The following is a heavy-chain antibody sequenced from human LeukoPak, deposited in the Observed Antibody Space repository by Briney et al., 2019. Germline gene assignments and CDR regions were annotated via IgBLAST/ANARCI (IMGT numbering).Heavy chain of an antibody. CDR1: GYTFTGYY. Sequence: ASVKVSCKASGYTFTGYYMHWVRQAPGQGLEWMGWINPNSGGTNYAQKFQGRVTMTRDTSISTAYMELSRLRSDDTAVYYCARVGWYDFWSGYYFDYWGQGTLVTVSS. CDR2: INPNSGGT. CDR3: ARVGWYDFWSGYYFDY. J-gene: IGHJ4*02. D-gene: IGHD3-3*01. V-gene: IGHV1-2*02.